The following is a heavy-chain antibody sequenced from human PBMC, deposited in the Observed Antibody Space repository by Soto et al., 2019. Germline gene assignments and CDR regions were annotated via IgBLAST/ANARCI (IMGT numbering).Heavy chain of an antibody. J-gene: IGHJ3*02. CDR3: AVTRGGAHPHDI. V-gene: IGHV4-59*01. CDR1: GGPLSSFY. Sequence: ETLSLTCNSSGGPLSSFYYIWIRQAPGKGLEWIGYIYYTGSTNYNPSLKSRVTMSVDTSKNQFSLKLTSVTAADTAVYFCAVTRGGAHPHDIWGQGTMVTVSS. D-gene: IGHD2-21*02. CDR2: IYYTGST.